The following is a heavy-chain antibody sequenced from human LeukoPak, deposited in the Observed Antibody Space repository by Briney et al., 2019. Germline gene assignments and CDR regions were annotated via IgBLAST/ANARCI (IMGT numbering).Heavy chain of an antibody. CDR2: IYYSGST. Sequence: SQTLSLTCTVSGGSISSGGYYWTWIRQQPGKGLEWIGYIYYSGSTYYNPSLKSRVTISVDTSKNQFSLKLSSVTAADTAVYYCARVTGGSGSYYSPLHYYFDYWGQGTLVTVSS. D-gene: IGHD3-10*01. CDR3: ARVTGGSGSYYSPLHYYFDY. CDR1: GGSISSGGYY. J-gene: IGHJ4*02. V-gene: IGHV4-30-4*08.